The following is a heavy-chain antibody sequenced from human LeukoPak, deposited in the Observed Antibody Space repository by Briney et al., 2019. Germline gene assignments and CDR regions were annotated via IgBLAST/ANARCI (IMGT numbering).Heavy chain of an antibody. V-gene: IGHV4-34*01. CDR3: ARGVGSIAGPY. J-gene: IGHJ4*02. CDR2: IHHSGNT. D-gene: IGHD6-6*01. CDR1: GFTFGDYA. Sequence: GSLRLSCAASGFTFGDYAMSWVRQPPGKGLEWIGEIHHSGNTNYNSSLRSRVTISVDTSKNQISLKLTSVTAADTAVYYCARGVGSIAGPYWGQGTLVIVSS.